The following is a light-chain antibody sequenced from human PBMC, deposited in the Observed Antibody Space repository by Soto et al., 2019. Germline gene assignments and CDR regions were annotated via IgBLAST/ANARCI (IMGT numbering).Light chain of an antibody. CDR1: SSDIGAYKF. V-gene: IGLV2-8*01. J-gene: IGLJ2*01. CDR2: EVS. Sequence: QSALTQPPSASGSPGQSVAISCTGTSSDIGAYKFVSWYQQHPGKAPKLIIYEVSIRPSGVPVRFSGSKSGNTASLTVSGLLAEDEADYYCSLYAGTNSVVFGGGTKLTVL. CDR3: SLYAGTNSVV.